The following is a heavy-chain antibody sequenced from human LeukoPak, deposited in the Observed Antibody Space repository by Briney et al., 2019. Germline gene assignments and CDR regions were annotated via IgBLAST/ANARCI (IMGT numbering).Heavy chain of an antibody. D-gene: IGHD2-15*01. V-gene: IGHV3-11*04. J-gene: IGHJ4*02. CDR3: ARREVAAEISFGLDY. CDR1: GFTFSDYY. Sequence: PGGSLRLSCAASGFTFSDYYMSWFRQAPGKGLEWVSYISSSGSTIYYADSVKGRFTISRDNAKNSLHLQMNSLRAEDTAVYYCARREVAAEISFGLDYWGQGTLVTVSS. CDR2: ISSSGSTI.